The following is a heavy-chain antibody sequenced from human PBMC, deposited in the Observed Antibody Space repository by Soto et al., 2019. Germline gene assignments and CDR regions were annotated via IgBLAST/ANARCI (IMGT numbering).Heavy chain of an antibody. CDR1: GGTFSTYG. Sequence: QVQLVQSGAEVKKPGSSVKVSCKASGGTFSTYGFSWVRQAPGHGLEWMGGIIPFFNVANYAQSFQGRVNRTADDSTRTADMELSSLRSDDTAVYYCVRDYPLDSLDRLPFCSYDMPVWGQGTTVTVSS. D-gene: IGHD3-9*01. J-gene: IGHJ6*03. V-gene: IGHV1-69*01. CDR2: IIPFFNVA. CDR3: VRDYPLDSLDRLPFCSYDMPV.